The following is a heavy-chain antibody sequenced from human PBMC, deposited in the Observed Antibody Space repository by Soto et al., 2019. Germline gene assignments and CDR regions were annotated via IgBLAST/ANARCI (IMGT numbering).Heavy chain of an antibody. CDR1: GGSISSSSYY. D-gene: IGHD3-3*01. CDR2: IYYSGST. V-gene: IGHV4-39*01. CDR3: ARRADFWSATGYYYGMDV. J-gene: IGHJ6*02. Sequence: SETLSLTCTVSGGSISSSSYYWGWIRQPPGKGLEWIGSIYYSGSTYYNPSLKSRVTISVETSKNQFSLKLSSVTAADTAVYYCARRADFWSATGYYYGMDVWGQGTTVTVSS.